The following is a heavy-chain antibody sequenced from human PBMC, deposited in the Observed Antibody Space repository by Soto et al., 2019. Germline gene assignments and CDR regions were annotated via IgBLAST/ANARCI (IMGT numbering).Heavy chain of an antibody. CDR1: GHTLTSSA. CDR3: ARSHYYDSSGSSPLDS. CDR2: INAGNNYT. J-gene: IGHJ4*02. D-gene: IGHD3-22*01. V-gene: IGHV1-3*01. Sequence: APVKVSCKASGHTLTSSAIHWVRQAPGQRLEWMGWINAGNNYTRYSQKFQARVTINRDTSAPTVYMELSSLRSEDTAVYFCARSHYYDSSGSSPLDSWGQGTLVTVSS.